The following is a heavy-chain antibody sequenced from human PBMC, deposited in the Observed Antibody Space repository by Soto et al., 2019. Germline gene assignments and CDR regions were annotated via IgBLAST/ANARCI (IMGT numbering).Heavy chain of an antibody. V-gene: IGHV3-73*01. CDR2: IRSKANSYAT. D-gene: IGHD6-19*01. CDR1: GFTFSGSA. Sequence: PGGSLRLSCAASGFTFSGSAMHWVRQASGKGLEWVGRIRSKANSYATAYAASVKGRFTVSRDDSKNTAYLQMNSLKTEDTAVYYCTSLLGLRSSGWYIDYWGQGTLLTVSS. CDR3: TSLLGLRSSGWYIDY. J-gene: IGHJ4*02.